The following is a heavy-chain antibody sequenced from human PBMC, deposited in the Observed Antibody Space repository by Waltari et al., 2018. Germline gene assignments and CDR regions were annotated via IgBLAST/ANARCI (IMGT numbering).Heavy chain of an antibody. J-gene: IGHJ4*02. CDR1: GCTLSTSN. D-gene: IGHD3-16*01. Sequence: EEQLVESGGGLVQPGGSLSISCSASGCTLSTSNMNWVRQAPGKGLEWVSYITNRGGPIYYADSVKGRFTVSRDNDKNSLNLQMNNLRVEDTAVYYCTRDGGAESHWGQGTLVTVTS. CDR3: TRDGGAESH. CDR2: ITNRGGPI. V-gene: IGHV3-48*01.